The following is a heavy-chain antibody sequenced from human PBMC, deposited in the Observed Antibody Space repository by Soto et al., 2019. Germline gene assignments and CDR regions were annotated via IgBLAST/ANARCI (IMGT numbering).Heavy chain of an antibody. CDR1: GDTFKNCV. CDR2: IIPFFGTT. D-gene: IGHD3-10*01. CDR3: AAELGFGKLSVV. J-gene: IGHJ6*02. Sequence: QVQVVQSGVEVRRPGSSVKVSCKASGDTFKNCVISWVRQAPGQGLEWMGGIIPFFGTTDFAQRIQGRLTITTDASTTTAYMALSRLTSEYTATYYCAAELGFGKLSVVWGQGTTVIVSS. V-gene: IGHV1-69*01.